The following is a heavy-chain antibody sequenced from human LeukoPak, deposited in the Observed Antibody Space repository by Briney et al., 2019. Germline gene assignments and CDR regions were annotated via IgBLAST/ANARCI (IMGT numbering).Heavy chain of an antibody. Sequence: GGSLGLSCAASGFTFSSYAMTWVRQAPGKGLQWGSTISVSGENTYYADSVKGRFTISRDISKSTLYLQMNSLRDEDTALYYCAKYGSGTYYNGLHWGQGTLVTVSS. V-gene: IGHV3-23*01. J-gene: IGHJ4*02. CDR3: AKYGSGTYYNGLH. D-gene: IGHD3-10*01. CDR1: GFTFSSYA. CDR2: ISVSGENT.